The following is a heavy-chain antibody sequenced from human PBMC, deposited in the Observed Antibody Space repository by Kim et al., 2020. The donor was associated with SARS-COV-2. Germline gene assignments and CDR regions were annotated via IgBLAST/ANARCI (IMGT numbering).Heavy chain of an antibody. V-gene: IGHV5-51*01. Sequence: GESLKISCEASGYSFTSSWIGWVRQMPGKGLEWMGIIYPGDSEIRYSPSLRGQVTISADRSTTTAYLQWNSLKASDTAMYYCARLWRASKYNTSGGMDVWVQGTAVSVYS. D-gene: IGHD1-1*01. CDR3: ARLWRASKYNTSGGMDV. CDR1: GYSFTSSW. CDR2: IYPGDSEI. J-gene: IGHJ6*02.